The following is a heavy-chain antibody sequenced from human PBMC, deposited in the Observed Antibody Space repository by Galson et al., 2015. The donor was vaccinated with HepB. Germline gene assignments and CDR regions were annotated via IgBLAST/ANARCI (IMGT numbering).Heavy chain of an antibody. V-gene: IGHV3-64*01. D-gene: IGHD1-26*01. Sequence: SLRLSCAASGFTFSSYAMHWVRQAPGKGLEYVSAISSNGGSTYYANSVKGRFTISRDNSKNTLYLQMGSLRAEDMAVYYCARVSGSYYDYWGQGTLVPVSS. CDR1: GFTFSSYA. J-gene: IGHJ4*02. CDR3: ARVSGSYYDY. CDR2: ISSNGGST.